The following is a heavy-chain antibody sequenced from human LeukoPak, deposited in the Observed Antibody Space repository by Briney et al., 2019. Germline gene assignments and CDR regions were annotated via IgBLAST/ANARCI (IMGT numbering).Heavy chain of an antibody. CDR3: ASWPGGWYGEDS. CDR2: IRYDGSTK. Sequence: GGSLRLSCAASGFTFSSYGMHWVRQAPGKGLEWVAFIRYDGSTKYYADSVKGRFTISRDTSKNTLYLQMNSLRAEDTAVYYCASWPGGWYGEDSWGQGTLVTVSS. CDR1: GFTFSSYG. J-gene: IGHJ4*02. V-gene: IGHV3-30*02. D-gene: IGHD6-19*01.